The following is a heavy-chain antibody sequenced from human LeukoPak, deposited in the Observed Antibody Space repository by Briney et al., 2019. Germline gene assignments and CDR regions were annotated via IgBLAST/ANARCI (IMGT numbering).Heavy chain of an antibody. CDR3: AKRSAESSGYFDY. Sequence: GGSLRLSCAASGFTFIKYSMTWVRQAPGKGLEWVSAITGSGAFTDYADSVKGRFTISRDNSKSTLYLQMNSLRAEDTAVYYCAKRSAESSGYFDYWGQGTRVTVSS. CDR2: ITGSGAFT. CDR1: GFTFIKYS. V-gene: IGHV3-23*01. J-gene: IGHJ4*02. D-gene: IGHD6-19*01.